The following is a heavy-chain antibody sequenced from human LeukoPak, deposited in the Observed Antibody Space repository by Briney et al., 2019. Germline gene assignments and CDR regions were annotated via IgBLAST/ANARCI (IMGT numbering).Heavy chain of an antibody. V-gene: IGHV4-30-2*01. D-gene: IGHD1-1*01. CDR3: ARAVQASLQPRFDP. CDR1: GGSISSGGYS. Sequence: SETLSLTCAVSGGSISSGGYSWSWIRQPPGKGLEWIGYIYHSGSTYYNPSLKSRVTISVDRSKNQFSLKLSSVTAADTAVYYCARAVQASLQPRFDPWGQGTLVTVSS. J-gene: IGHJ5*02. CDR2: IYHSGST.